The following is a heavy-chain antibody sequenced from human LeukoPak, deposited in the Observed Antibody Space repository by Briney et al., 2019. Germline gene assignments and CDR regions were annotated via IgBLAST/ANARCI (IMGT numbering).Heavy chain of an antibody. D-gene: IGHD3-3*01. CDR3: AGFRFLEWFQSGYFDY. CDR2: ISSSSSYI. V-gene: IGHV3-21*01. Sequence: GGSLRLSCAASGFTFSSYSMNWVRQAPGKGLEWVSSISSSSSYIYYADSVKGRFTISRDNAKNSLYLQMNSLRAEDTAVYYCAGFRFLEWFQSGYFDYWGQGTLVTV. CDR1: GFTFSSYS. J-gene: IGHJ4*02.